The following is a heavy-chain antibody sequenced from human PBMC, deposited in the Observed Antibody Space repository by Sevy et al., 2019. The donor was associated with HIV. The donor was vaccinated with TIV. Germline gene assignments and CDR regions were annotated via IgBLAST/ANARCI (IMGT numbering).Heavy chain of an antibody. V-gene: IGHV4-59*01. CDR2: LYYNGRT. Sequence: SETLSLTCTVSGGSISSYYWTWIRQSPGKGLECIGYLYYNGRTIYNPSLTSRVTISVDTSRNQFSLGLSSVTAADTAVYFCAGAGGTTDWGMDVWGQGTTVTVSS. CDR1: GGSISSYY. CDR3: AGAGGTTDWGMDV. J-gene: IGHJ6*02. D-gene: IGHD1-1*01.